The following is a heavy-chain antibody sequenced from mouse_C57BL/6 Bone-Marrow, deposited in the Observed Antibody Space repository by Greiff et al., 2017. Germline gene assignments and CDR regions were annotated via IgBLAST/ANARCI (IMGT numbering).Heavy chain of an antibody. CDR1: GFSFNTYA. J-gene: IGHJ1*03. V-gene: IGHV10-1*01. D-gene: IGHD2-1*01. CDR3: VGPYGNYDWYFDV. Sequence: EVQVVESGGGLVQPKGSLKLSCAASGFSFNTYAMNWVRQAPGKGLEWVARIRSKSNNYATYYADSVKDRFTISRDDSESMLYLQMNNLKTEDTAMYYCVGPYGNYDWYFDVWGTGTTVTVSS. CDR2: IRSKSNNYAT.